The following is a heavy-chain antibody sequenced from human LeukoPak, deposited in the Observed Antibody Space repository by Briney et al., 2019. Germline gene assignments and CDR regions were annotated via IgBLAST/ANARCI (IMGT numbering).Heavy chain of an antibody. CDR3: ANEYSKGDV. D-gene: IGHD4-11*01. CDR2: ISGSGTST. J-gene: IGHJ3*01. V-gene: IGHV3-23*01. CDR1: GFTFNNYA. Sequence: PGGSLRLSCVGSGFTFNNYAMSWVRQAPGKGLECVSSISGSGTSTYYADSVKGRFTTSRDNSKNTLYLQMNSLRAEDTAIYYCANEYSKGDVWGQGTTVTVSS.